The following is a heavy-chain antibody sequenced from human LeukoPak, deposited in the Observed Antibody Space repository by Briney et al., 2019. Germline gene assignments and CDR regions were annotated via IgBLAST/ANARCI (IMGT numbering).Heavy chain of an antibody. J-gene: IGHJ4*02. CDR3: ARDQEAYCGGDCYPGAY. Sequence: ASVKVSCKASGYTFTSYGISWVRQAPGQGLEWMGWISAYNGNTNYARKLQGRVTMTTDTSTSTAYMELRSLRSDDTAVYYCARDQEAYCGGDCYPGAYWGQGTLVTVSS. V-gene: IGHV1-18*01. CDR2: ISAYNGNT. CDR1: GYTFTSYG. D-gene: IGHD2-21*02.